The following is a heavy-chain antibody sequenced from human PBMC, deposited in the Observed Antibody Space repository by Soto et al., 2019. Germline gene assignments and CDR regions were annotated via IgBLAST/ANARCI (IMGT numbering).Heavy chain of an antibody. CDR1: GFTFSSYW. CDR3: ARVVGGYDILTGYYGWFDP. Sequence: GGSLRLSCAASGFTFSSYWMSWVRQAPGKGLEWVANIKQDGSEKYYVDSVKGRFTIPRDNAKNSLYLQMNSLRAEDTAVYYCARVVGGYDILTGYYGWFDPWGQGTLVTVSS. D-gene: IGHD3-9*01. V-gene: IGHV3-7*03. CDR2: IKQDGSEK. J-gene: IGHJ5*02.